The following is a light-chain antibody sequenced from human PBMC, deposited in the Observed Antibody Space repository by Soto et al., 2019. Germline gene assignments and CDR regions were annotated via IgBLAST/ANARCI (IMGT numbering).Light chain of an antibody. V-gene: IGLV2-23*02. J-gene: IGLJ2*01. Sequence: QSALTQPASVSGSPGQAITISCTGSSSDVGSYDLVSWYQQHPGNVPKLMIYEVTKRPSGVSNRFSASKSGNTASLTISGLQAEDEANYYCCSDSASSVVIFGGGTKVTVL. CDR1: SSDVGSYDL. CDR3: CSDSASSVVI. CDR2: EVT.